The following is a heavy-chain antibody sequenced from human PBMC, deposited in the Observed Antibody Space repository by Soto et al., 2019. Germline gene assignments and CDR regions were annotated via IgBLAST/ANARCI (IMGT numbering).Heavy chain of an antibody. CDR2: VYYSGIT. J-gene: IGHJ4*02. Sequence: SETLSLTCAVYGGSFSGYYWSWIRQPPGKGLEWIGTVYYSGITYYNPSLKGRVTISVDTSKNQFSLKLTSVTAADTALYYCARRYGWLYFDYWGQGSLVTVSS. CDR3: ARRYGWLYFDY. V-gene: IGHV4-34*01. CDR1: GGSFSGYY. D-gene: IGHD6-19*01.